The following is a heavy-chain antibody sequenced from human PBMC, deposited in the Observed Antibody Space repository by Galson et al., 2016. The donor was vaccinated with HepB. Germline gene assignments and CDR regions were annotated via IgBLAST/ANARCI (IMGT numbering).Heavy chain of an antibody. V-gene: IGHV3-30*18. D-gene: IGHD3-10*01. CDR2: ISYDETNK. CDR3: AKDGFNYYGSGSMFYHYYMDV. J-gene: IGHJ6*03. CDR1: GFTFSHFA. Sequence: SLRLSCAVSGFTFSHFAMHWVRQAPGQGLEWVAVISYDETNKYYADSVKGRFTISRDNSKNTLYLQMNSLRAEDTAVYYCAKDGFNYYGSGSMFYHYYMDVWGQGTTVTVSS.